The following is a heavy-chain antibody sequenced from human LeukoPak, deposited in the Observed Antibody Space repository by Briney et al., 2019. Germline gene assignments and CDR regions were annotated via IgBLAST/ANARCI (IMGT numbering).Heavy chain of an antibody. CDR3: ARRLELTRVYYFDY. D-gene: IGHD3-3*02. V-gene: IGHV3-48*04. CDR2: ISYSSNSI. J-gene: IGHJ4*02. Sequence: GGSLRLSCAASGSTFSTYSMTWVRQAPGKGLEWVSYISYSSNSIYYADSVKGRFTISRDNAENSLYLQLNSLRAEDTAVYYCARRLELTRVYYFDYWGPGTLVTVSS. CDR1: GSTFSTYS.